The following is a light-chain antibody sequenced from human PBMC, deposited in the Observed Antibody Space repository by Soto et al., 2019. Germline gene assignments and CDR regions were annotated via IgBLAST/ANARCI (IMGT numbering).Light chain of an antibody. CDR3: ISYTDRQSYL. Sequence: QSVLTQPASVSGSPGQSVTIPCSGTSSDIGSYNHVAWYQQFPGKSLKLMIYAVSDRPSGVSYRFSGSKSGITASLTISGLQTEDEADYYCISYTDRQSYLFGTGTKVTVL. CDR1: SSDIGSYNH. CDR2: AVS. J-gene: IGLJ1*01. V-gene: IGLV2-14*03.